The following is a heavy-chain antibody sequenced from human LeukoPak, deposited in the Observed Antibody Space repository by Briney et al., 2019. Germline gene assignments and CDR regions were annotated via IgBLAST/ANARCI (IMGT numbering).Heavy chain of an antibody. Sequence: SSETLSLTCTVSGGSISSYYWSWIRQPAGKGLEWFGRIYTSGSTNYNPSLKSRVTMSVDTSKNQFSLQLSSVTAADTAVYYCAREIVVVPAAIRGYHDAFDIWGQGTMVTVSS. D-gene: IGHD2-2*02. CDR1: GGSISSYY. CDR3: AREIVVVPAAIRGYHDAFDI. CDR2: IYTSGST. J-gene: IGHJ3*02. V-gene: IGHV4-4*07.